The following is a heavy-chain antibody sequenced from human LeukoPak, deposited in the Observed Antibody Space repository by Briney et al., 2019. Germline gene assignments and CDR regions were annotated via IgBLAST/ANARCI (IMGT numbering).Heavy chain of an antibody. Sequence: AGGSLRLSCAASGFTFSSYSMNWVPQAPGQGLEWVSSISSSTYYIYYGDSVKGRFNVSRDNAKKSVFLQMNSLRADDTAVYYCASEAPLWRSGTPREAFDIWGQGTMVIVSS. CDR1: GFTFSSYS. CDR3: ASEAPLWRSGTPREAFDI. V-gene: IGHV3-21*01. J-gene: IGHJ3*02. CDR2: ISSSTYYI. D-gene: IGHD3-3*01.